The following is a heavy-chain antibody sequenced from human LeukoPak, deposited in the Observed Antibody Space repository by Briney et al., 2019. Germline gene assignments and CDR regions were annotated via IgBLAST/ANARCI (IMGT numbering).Heavy chain of an antibody. J-gene: IGHJ4*02. CDR1: GFTFSTYA. CDR2: ISGSGGST. CDR3: AKVNGDYGRPQFDS. V-gene: IGHV3-23*01. Sequence: GGSLRLSCAGSGFTFSTYAMEWVRQAPGKGLEWVSAISGSGGSTYYADSVKGRFTISRDNSRNTLYLQMNSLRAEDTAVYYCAKVNGDYGRPQFDSWGQGTLVTVSS. D-gene: IGHD4-17*01.